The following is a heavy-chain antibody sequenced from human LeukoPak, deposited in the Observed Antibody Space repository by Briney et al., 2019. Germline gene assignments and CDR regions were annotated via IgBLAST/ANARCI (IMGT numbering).Heavy chain of an antibody. D-gene: IGHD3-22*01. Sequence: GGSLRLSCAASGFTFSSYAMSWVRQAPGKGLEWVSAISGSGGSTYYADSVKGRFTISRDNSKNTLYLQMNSLRAEDTAVYYCAREVYYYDSSGYYGVDYWGQGTLVTVSS. CDR2: ISGSGGST. J-gene: IGHJ4*02. CDR1: GFTFSSYA. CDR3: AREVYYYDSSGYYGVDY. V-gene: IGHV3-23*01.